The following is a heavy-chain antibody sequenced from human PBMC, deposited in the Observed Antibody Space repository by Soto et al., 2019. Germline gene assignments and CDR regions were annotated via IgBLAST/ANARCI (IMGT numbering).Heavy chain of an antibody. V-gene: IGHV1-18*01. CDR3: ASEDCRNTNCLKGFDY. J-gene: IGHJ4*02. Sequence: QVQLVQSGAEVKNSGASVKVSCKASGYTFTSYGFSWVRQAPGQGLEWMGWISASNGNTNYAQKLQGRVTMTTDTSTGTAYMELNRLTSDDTAVYYCASEDCRNTNCLKGFDYWGQGTLVTVSS. CDR1: GYTFTSYG. D-gene: IGHD2-15*01. CDR2: ISASNGNT.